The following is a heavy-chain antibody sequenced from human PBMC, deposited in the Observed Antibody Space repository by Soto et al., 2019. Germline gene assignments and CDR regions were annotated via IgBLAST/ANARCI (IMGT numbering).Heavy chain of an antibody. CDR3: ARAPRELLAEGPLFLYYYYGLDV. Sequence: QVHLQQWGAGLLKPSGTLSLTCAVSGGSFSDAFWSWVLQSPGRGLEWIGEVFHTGNTNYNPSLKSRVTLSVDTAKNQFSLRLTSVTAADSAVYYCARAPRELLAEGPLFLYYYYGLDVWGQGTTVTVSS. CDR2: VFHTGNT. V-gene: IGHV4-34*12. CDR1: GGSFSDAF. J-gene: IGHJ6*02. D-gene: IGHD1-7*01.